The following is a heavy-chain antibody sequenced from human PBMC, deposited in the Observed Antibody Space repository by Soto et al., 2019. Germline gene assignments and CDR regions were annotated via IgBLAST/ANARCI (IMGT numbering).Heavy chain of an antibody. CDR1: GGTFVRHV. CDR2: INPLSGIP. Sequence: QVQLVQSGAEVKKPESSVKVSCKTSGGTFVRHVISWVRQAPGQGPEWMGKINPLSGIPNYAQKFHDRVTFTADTDSSTAYMELSSMRSDDTAVYYCATPACAATWCSTSHNLDHWGQGTLVTVSS. D-gene: IGHD2-2*01. CDR3: ATPACAATWCSTSHNLDH. V-gene: IGHV1-69*09. J-gene: IGHJ4*02.